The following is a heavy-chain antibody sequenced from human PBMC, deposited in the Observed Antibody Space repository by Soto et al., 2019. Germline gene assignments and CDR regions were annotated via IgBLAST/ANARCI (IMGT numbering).Heavy chain of an antibody. Sequence: XESLSLSCAASGFTFSSYAMSWVRQAPGKGLEWVSAISGSGGSTNYADSVKGRFTISRDNSKNTLYLQMNSLRAEDTAVYYCAKDWYFGSTIFGLMFDYWGQGTLVTVSS. V-gene: IGHV3-23*01. D-gene: IGHD3-3*01. J-gene: IGHJ4*02. CDR2: ISGSGGST. CDR3: AKDWYFGSTIFGLMFDY. CDR1: GFTFSSYA.